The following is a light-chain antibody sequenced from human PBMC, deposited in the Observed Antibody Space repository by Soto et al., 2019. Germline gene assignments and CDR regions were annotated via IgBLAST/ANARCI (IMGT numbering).Light chain of an antibody. CDR1: SSNIGSNT. V-gene: IGLV1-44*01. Sequence: QSVLTQPPSASGTPGQRVTLSCSGSSSNIGSNTVNWYQQLPGTAPKLLIYSNNQRPSGVPDRFSGSKSGTSASLAISGLQSEDEADYYCAAWDDSLKTVFGGGTQLTVL. CDR3: AAWDDSLKTV. CDR2: SNN. J-gene: IGLJ7*01.